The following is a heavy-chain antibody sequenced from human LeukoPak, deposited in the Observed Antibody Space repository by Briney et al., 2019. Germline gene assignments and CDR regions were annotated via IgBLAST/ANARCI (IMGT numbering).Heavy chain of an antibody. Sequence: GRSLRLSCAASGFTFDDYAMHWVRQALGKGLEWVSGISWNSGSIGYADSVKGRFTISRDNAKNSLYLQMNSLRAEDTALYYCAKEGGPYYDILTGYGMDVWGQGTTVTVSS. CDR3: AKEGGPYYDILTGYGMDV. D-gene: IGHD3-9*01. V-gene: IGHV3-9*01. CDR1: GFTFDDYA. CDR2: ISWNSGSI. J-gene: IGHJ6*02.